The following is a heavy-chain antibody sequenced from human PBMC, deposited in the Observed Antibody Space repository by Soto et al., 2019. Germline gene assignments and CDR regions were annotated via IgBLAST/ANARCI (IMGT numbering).Heavy chain of an antibody. D-gene: IGHD3-16*01. J-gene: IGHJ4*02. CDR2: ISGSGTST. V-gene: IGHV3-23*01. CDR3: AKGKPLYDYIWGTDLEY. CDR1: GFPFSNYA. Sequence: EVQLLESGGGLVQPGGSLRLSCAASGFPFSNYAITWVRQAPGKGLEWVSIISGSGTSTYYADSVKGRFTISRDDSKTTLYLQMNSLRAEDTAVYYCAKGKPLYDYIWGTDLEYWGQGTLVTVSS.